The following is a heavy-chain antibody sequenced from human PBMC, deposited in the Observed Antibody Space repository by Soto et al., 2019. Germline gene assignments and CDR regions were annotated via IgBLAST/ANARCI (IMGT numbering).Heavy chain of an antibody. CDR1: GGSLSNYY. CDR2: FHNSENT. Sequence: PSETLSLTCTVSGGSLSNYYWSWIRQPARQGLEWIGHFHNSENTNYNPSFKSRVTMSVDTSKNQVSLKLTSVTAADTVVYYCARGRYCTRTSCSHFDYWGQGTLVTVSS. D-gene: IGHD2-2*01. CDR3: ARGRYCTRTSCSHFDY. J-gene: IGHJ4*02. V-gene: IGHV4-4*07.